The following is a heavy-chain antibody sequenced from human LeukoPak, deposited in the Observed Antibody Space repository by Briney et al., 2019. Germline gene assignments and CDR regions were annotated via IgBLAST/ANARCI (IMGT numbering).Heavy chain of an antibody. V-gene: IGHV3-23*01. CDR2: ISGSGGST. Sequence: GGSLRLSCAASGFTFSSYGMSWVRQAPGKGLEWVSAISGSGGSTYYADSVKGRFTTSRDNSKNTLYLQMNSLRAEDTAVYYCAKDLSLYYDILTGAGYDAFDIWGQGTMVTVSS. D-gene: IGHD3-9*01. CDR1: GFTFSSYG. CDR3: AKDLSLYYDILTGAGYDAFDI. J-gene: IGHJ3*02.